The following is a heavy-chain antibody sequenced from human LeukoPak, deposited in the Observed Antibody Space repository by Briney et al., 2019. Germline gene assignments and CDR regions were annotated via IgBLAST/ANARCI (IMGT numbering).Heavy chain of an antibody. CDR2: ISSSGSTI. CDR3: AAEDSSGYYEPVDY. D-gene: IGHD3-22*01. V-gene: IGHV3-11*01. CDR1: GFTLSDYY. Sequence: GGSLRLSCAASGFTLSDYYMSWIRPAPGKGLEWVSYISSSGSTIYYGDSVKGRFTISRDNAKNSLYLQMNSLRAEDTAVYYCAAEDSSGYYEPVDYWGQGTLVTVSS. J-gene: IGHJ4*02.